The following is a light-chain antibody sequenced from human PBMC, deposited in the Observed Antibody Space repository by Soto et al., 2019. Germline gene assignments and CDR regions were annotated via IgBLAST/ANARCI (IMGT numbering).Light chain of an antibody. Sequence: ENVLTQSPGTLSLSPGERATLSCRASQSVSSSYLAWYQQKPGQAHSLLIYGASSRATGIPDRFSDTLSGTDCTLTLRRLEPEHSKVYDGQQYGRWPITFGQGTRLEI. CDR2: GAS. J-gene: IGKJ5*01. CDR3: QQYGRWPIT. V-gene: IGKV3-20*01. CDR1: QSVSSSY.